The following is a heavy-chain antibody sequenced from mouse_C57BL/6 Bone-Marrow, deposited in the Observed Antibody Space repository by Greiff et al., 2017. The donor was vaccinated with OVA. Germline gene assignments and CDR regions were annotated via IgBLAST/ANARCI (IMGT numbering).Heavy chain of an antibody. Sequence: EVKLMESGPGLAKPSQTLSLTCSVTGYSITSDYWNWIRTFPGNKLEYMGYISYSGSTYYNPSLKSRISITRDTSKNQYYLQLNSVTTEDTATYYGARGLLLLYYAMDYWGQGTSVTVSS. V-gene: IGHV3-8*01. J-gene: IGHJ4*01. CDR3: ARGLLLLYYAMDY. D-gene: IGHD2-3*01. CDR2: ISYSGST. CDR1: GYSITSDY.